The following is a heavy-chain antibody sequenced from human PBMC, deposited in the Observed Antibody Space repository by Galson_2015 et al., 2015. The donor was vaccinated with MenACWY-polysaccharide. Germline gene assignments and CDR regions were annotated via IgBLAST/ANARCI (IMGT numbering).Heavy chain of an antibody. CDR2: INQPGRDK. J-gene: IGHJ4*02. V-gene: IGHV3-7*01. D-gene: IGHD2-15*01. Sequence: SLRLSCAASGFSFSTYWMSWVRQAPGKGLEWVANINQPGRDKYYVDSVRGRFTISRDNAKNSVYLQMASLRAEDTAVYYCARPSSGGSYYNDWGQGTLVTVSS. CDR3: ARPSSGGSYYND. CDR1: GFSFSTYW.